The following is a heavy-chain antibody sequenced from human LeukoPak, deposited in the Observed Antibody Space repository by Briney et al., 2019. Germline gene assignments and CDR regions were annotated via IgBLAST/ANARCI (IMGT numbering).Heavy chain of an antibody. D-gene: IGHD2-21*02. CDR3: ARLDGDHTIGAFDI. CDR2: INRTGTT. Sequence: SETLSLTCTVSGGSIDRGGYYWSWIRQHPGGGLEWIGNINRTGTTYYTPSLKSRVTISLQTSKNQFSLQLRSVTAADTAVYYCARLDGDHTIGAFDIWGQGTGVTVSS. V-gene: IGHV4-31*03. J-gene: IGHJ3*02. CDR1: GGSIDRGGYY.